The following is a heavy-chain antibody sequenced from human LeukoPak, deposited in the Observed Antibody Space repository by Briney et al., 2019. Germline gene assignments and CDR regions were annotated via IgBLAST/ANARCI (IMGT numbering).Heavy chain of an antibody. CDR3: ARVGSGSPSDYYYYMDV. J-gene: IGHJ6*03. D-gene: IGHD6-25*01. Sequence: SETLSLTCAVYGRSFSGYYWSWIRQPPGKGLEWIGEINHSGSTNYNPSLKSRVTISVDTSKNQFSLKLSSVTAADTAVYYCARVGSGSPSDYYYYMDVWGKGTTVTVSS. CDR2: INHSGST. V-gene: IGHV4-34*01. CDR1: GRSFSGYY.